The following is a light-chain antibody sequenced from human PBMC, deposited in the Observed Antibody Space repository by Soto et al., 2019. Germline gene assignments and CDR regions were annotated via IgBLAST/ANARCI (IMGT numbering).Light chain of an antibody. CDR1: QSISSY. Sequence: DIRMTQSPSSLSASVGDRVTITCRASQSISSYLNWYQQKPGKAPKLLIYAASSLQSGVPSRFSGSGSGTDFTLTISSLQPEDFPTYYCQQSYSTPLTFGGGTKVEIK. V-gene: IGKV1-39*01. J-gene: IGKJ4*01. CDR2: AAS. CDR3: QQSYSTPLT.